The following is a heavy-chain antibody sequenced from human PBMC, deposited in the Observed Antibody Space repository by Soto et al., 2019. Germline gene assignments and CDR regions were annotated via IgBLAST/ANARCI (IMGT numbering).Heavy chain of an antibody. CDR1: GFTFSSHA. V-gene: IGHV3-23*01. CDR2: ISGSGGST. Sequence: EVQLLESGGGLVQPGGSLRLSCGASGFTFSSHAMSWVRQAPGKGLEWVSGISGSGGSTYYADSVKGRFTISRDNSKNTLYLQMKSLRAEDTAVYYCAKEKWELLTPFDYWGQGTLVTVSS. J-gene: IGHJ4*02. CDR3: AKEKWELLTPFDY. D-gene: IGHD1-26*01.